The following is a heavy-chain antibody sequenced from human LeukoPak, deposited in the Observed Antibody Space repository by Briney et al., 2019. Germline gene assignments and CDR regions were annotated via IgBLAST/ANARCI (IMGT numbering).Heavy chain of an antibody. Sequence: SLRLSCAASGFTFSDYSMNWVRQAPGKGLEWISYISSSGPTHYADSVKGRFTISRDNAKNSVYLQMNSLRLEDTAVYYCARDPPRRYDYWGQGTLVTVSS. CDR3: ARDPPRRYDY. CDR1: GFTFSDYS. V-gene: IGHV3-48*01. CDR2: ISSSGPT. J-gene: IGHJ4*02. D-gene: IGHD1-14*01.